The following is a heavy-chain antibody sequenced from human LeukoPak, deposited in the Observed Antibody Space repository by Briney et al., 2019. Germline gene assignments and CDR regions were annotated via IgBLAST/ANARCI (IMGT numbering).Heavy chain of an antibody. D-gene: IGHD3-3*01. CDR1: GGSFSGYY. CDR2: INHSGST. Sequence: SETLSLTCAVYGGSFSGYYWSWIRQPPGKGLEWIGEINHSGSTNYNPSLESRVTISVDTSKNQFSLKLSSVTAADTAVYYCAKWDYDFWSGYRTNDYWGQGTLVTVSS. J-gene: IGHJ4*02. V-gene: IGHV4-34*01. CDR3: AKWDYDFWSGYRTNDY.